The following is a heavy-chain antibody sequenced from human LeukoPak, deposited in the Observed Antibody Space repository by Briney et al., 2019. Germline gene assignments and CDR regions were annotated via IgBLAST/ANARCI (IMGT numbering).Heavy chain of an antibody. D-gene: IGHD2-15*01. Sequence: PGGSLRLSCAASGFTLSSYGMHWVRQAPGKGLEWVAFIRYDGSNKHYADSVKGRFTISRDNSKNTLYLQMNSLRAEDTAVYYCAKDEKRYCSGGSCLAIDYWGQGTLVTVSS. CDR2: IRYDGSNK. CDR3: AKDEKRYCSGGSCLAIDY. J-gene: IGHJ4*02. CDR1: GFTLSSYG. V-gene: IGHV3-30*02.